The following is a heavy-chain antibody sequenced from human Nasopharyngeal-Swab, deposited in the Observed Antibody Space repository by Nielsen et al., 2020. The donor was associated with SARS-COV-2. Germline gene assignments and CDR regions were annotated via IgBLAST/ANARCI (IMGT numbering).Heavy chain of an antibody. Sequence: GESLKISCAASGFTFSSYAMSWVRQAPGKGLEWVSAISGGGGSTYYADSVKGRFTISRDNSKNTLYLQMNSLRAEDTAVYYCAKFSIGLGYYWGQGTLVTVSS. CDR3: AKFSIGLGYY. D-gene: IGHD3-16*01. CDR2: ISGGGGST. CDR1: GFTFSSYA. J-gene: IGHJ4*02. V-gene: IGHV3-23*01.